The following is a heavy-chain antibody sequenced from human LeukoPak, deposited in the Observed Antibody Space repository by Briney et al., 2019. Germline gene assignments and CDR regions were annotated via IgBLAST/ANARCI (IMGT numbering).Heavy chain of an antibody. CDR2: IKPDGSEE. CDR3: VRGHYADY. V-gene: IGHV3-7*01. Sequence: PGGSLRLSCAASGFAFGSYYMNWVRQAPGQGLEWVANIKPDGSEENYVDSVRGRFTISRVNAKNSVYLQMNSLRADDTALYYCVRGHYADYTSQETLVTVPS. J-gene: IGHJ4*02. CDR1: GFAFGSYY.